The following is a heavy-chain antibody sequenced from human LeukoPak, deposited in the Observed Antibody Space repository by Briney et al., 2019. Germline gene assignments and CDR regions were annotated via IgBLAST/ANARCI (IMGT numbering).Heavy chain of an antibody. Sequence: GGSLRLSCAASGFTFSNAWMSWVRQAPGKGLGWVGRIKSKTDGGTTDYAAPVKGRFTISRDDSKNTLYLQMNSLKTEDTAVYYCTTDLWFGELFLDYWGQGTLVTVSS. J-gene: IGHJ4*02. D-gene: IGHD3-10*01. CDR3: TTDLWFGELFLDY. V-gene: IGHV3-15*01. CDR1: GFTFSNAW. CDR2: IKSKTDGGTT.